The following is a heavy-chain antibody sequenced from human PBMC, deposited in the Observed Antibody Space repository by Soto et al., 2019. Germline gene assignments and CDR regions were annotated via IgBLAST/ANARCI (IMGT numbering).Heavy chain of an antibody. CDR1: GYTFTSYG. Sequence: ASVKVSCKASGYTFTSYGISWVRQAPGQGLEWMGWISTYTGNTNYAHKLQGRVTMTTETSTTTVHMELRSLISDDTAVYYCARDRVGYSSGWPRRGENAFDIWGQGTMVTVSS. D-gene: IGHD6-19*01. J-gene: IGHJ3*02. CDR3: ARDRVGYSSGWPRRGENAFDI. V-gene: IGHV1-18*01. CDR2: ISTYTGNT.